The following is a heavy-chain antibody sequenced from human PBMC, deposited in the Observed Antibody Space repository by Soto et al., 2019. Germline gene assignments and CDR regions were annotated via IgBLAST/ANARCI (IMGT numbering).Heavy chain of an antibody. J-gene: IGHJ5*02. CDR2: IFHDGTA. CDR1: GVSISSGNW. CDR3: ARGDRYSGSFSDYFDP. Sequence: PSETLSLTCAVSGVSISSGNWWTWVRQTPQRGLEYIGEIFHDGTANYYPSFERRVAISVDTSKNQFSLKLTSVTAADTAVYFCARGDRYSGSFSDYFDPWGQGTLVTVSS. D-gene: IGHD1-26*01. V-gene: IGHV4-4*02.